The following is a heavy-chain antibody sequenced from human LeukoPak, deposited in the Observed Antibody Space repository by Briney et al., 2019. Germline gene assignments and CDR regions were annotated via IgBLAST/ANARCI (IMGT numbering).Heavy chain of an antibody. CDR1: GSSISSGGYS. V-gene: IGHV4-30-2*01. D-gene: IGHD3-22*01. J-gene: IGHJ4*02. CDR3: ARSNYYDSSGYYPAFDY. Sequence: SETLSLTCAVSGSSISSGGYSWSWIRQPPGKGLEWIGYIYHSGSTYYNPSLKSRVTISVDRSKNQFSLKLSSVTAADTAVYYCARSNYYDSSGYYPAFDYWGQGTLVTVSS. CDR2: IYHSGST.